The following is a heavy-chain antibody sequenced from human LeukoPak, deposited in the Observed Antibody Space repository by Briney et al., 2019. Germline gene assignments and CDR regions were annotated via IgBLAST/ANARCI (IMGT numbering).Heavy chain of an antibody. CDR1: GYSFSSHD. Sequence: ASVKVSCKASGYSFSSHDINWVRQATGQGLEWMGWMNPNSGNTGYAQKFQGRVTMTRNTSISTAYMELSSLRSDDTAVYYCARTDYYGSRREVNWFDPWGQGTLVTVSS. V-gene: IGHV1-8*02. J-gene: IGHJ5*02. CDR2: MNPNSGNT. D-gene: IGHD3-10*01. CDR3: ARTDYYGSRREVNWFDP.